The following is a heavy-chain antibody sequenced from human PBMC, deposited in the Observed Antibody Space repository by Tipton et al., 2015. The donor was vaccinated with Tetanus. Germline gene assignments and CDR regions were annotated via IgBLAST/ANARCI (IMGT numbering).Heavy chain of an antibody. CDR2: IYYSGST. J-gene: IGHJ2*01. CDR3: ARTQPIGWYFDL. Sequence: PSLTCTVSGGSISSGAYYWSWIRQHPGKGLEWIGYIYYSGSTFYNPSLKSRVTISVDTSKNQFSLKLSSVTAADTAVYYCARTQPIGWYFDLWGRGTLLTVSS. V-gene: IGHV4-31*03. CDR1: GGSISSGAYY. D-gene: IGHD1-1*01.